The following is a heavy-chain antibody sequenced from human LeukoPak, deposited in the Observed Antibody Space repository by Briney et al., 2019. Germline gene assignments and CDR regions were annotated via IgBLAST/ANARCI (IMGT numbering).Heavy chain of an antibody. CDR2: IHSDGSST. V-gene: IGHV3-74*01. Sequence: GGSLRHSCAASGFTFSNYWMHWVRQAPGKGLVWVSRIHSDGSSTTPADSVKGRFTISRDNAENTLYLQMNSLRAEDTAVYFCARGNAHAFDIWGQGTMVTVSS. CDR1: GFTFSNYW. D-gene: IGHD1-1*01. J-gene: IGHJ3*02. CDR3: ARGNAHAFDI.